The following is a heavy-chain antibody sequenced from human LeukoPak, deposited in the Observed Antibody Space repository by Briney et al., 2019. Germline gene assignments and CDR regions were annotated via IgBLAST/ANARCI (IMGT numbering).Heavy chain of an antibody. J-gene: IGHJ5*02. Sequence: SETLSLTCTVSGGSISSYYWSWIRQPPGKGLEWIGYIYTSGSTNYNPSLKSRVTISVDTSKNQFSLKLSSVTAADTAVYCCARHSGGYCSSTSCYPGWFDPWGQGTLVTVSS. CDR3: ARHSGGYCSSTSCYPGWFDP. V-gene: IGHV4-4*09. CDR1: GGSISSYY. CDR2: IYTSGST. D-gene: IGHD2-2*01.